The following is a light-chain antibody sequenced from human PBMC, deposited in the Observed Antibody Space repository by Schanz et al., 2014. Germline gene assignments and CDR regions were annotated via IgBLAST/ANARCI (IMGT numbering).Light chain of an antibody. V-gene: IGKV1-33*01. CDR3: QQTDTTPLK. Sequence: DIQLTQSPSSLSASVGDRVTITCQASQDINNYVNWYQQKPGKAPKLLIYDASTLEVGVPSRFSGSGSGTDFTLTISSLQPEDFATYYCQQTDTTPLKFGQGTRLDIK. CDR1: QDINNY. CDR2: DAS. J-gene: IGKJ5*01.